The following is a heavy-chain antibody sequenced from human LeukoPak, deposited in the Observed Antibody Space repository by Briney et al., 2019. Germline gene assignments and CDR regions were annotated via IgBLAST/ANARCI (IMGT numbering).Heavy chain of an antibody. D-gene: IGHD3-10*02. J-gene: IGHJ2*01. CDR2: ITGSTTWT. CDR3: ARELVSSGTGYFDL. V-gene: IGHV3-23*01. Sequence: PGGSLRLSCEASGFTFGDFGMTWVRQAPGKGLQWVSGITGSTTWTYYAASVKGRFTVSRDNSQNTLHLQMNSLRVDDTAVYYCARELVSSGTGYFDLWGRGTLVTVSS. CDR1: GFTFGDFG.